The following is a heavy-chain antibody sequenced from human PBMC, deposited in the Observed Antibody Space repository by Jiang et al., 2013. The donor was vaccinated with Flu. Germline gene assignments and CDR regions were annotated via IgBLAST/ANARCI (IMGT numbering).Heavy chain of an antibody. CDR1: FSSYA. V-gene: IGHV1-69*01. D-gene: IGHD3-22*01. CDR3: ARELSTKTYYYDSSGLLGSWFDP. CDR2: IIPIFGIA. J-gene: IGHJ5*02. Sequence: FSSYAISWVRQAPGQGLEWMGGIIPIFGIANYAQKFQGRVTITADESTSTAYMELSSLRSEDTAVYYCARELSTKTYYYDSSGLLGSWFDPWGQGTLVTVSS.